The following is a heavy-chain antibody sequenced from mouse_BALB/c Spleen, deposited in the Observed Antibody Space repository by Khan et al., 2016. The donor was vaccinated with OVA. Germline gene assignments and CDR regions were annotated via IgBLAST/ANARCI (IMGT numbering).Heavy chain of an antibody. Sequence: QVQLQQSGAELAKPGASVKMSCKASGYTFINYWILWVKQRPGQGLEWIGYIHPNTGYTEYNQNFKDKATLTAAKSSSTAYMQRSSLTSEDSAVYYCARRGLRWDFDYWGQGTTLTGSS. CDR3: ARRGLRWDFDY. V-gene: IGHV1-7*01. CDR2: IHPNTGYT. D-gene: IGHD1-1*01. J-gene: IGHJ2*01. CDR1: GYTFINYW.